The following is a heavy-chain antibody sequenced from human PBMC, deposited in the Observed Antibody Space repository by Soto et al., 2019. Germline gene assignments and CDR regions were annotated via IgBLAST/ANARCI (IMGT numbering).Heavy chain of an antibody. J-gene: IGHJ4*02. CDR3: DKDRYYDILTNSDY. D-gene: IGHD3-9*01. Sequence: LRLSCSASGFTFSSYAMSWVRQAPVKGLEWVSAISGSGGSTYYAYSVNGRFTISRDNSKNTLYLQMNSLRVEDTAVYYCDKDRYYDILTNSDYWGQGTLVTVSS. CDR2: ISGSGGST. CDR1: GFTFSSYA. V-gene: IGHV3-23*01.